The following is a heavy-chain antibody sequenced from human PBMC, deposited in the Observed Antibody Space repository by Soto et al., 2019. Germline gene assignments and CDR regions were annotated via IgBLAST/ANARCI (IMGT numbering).Heavy chain of an antibody. J-gene: IGHJ6*02. D-gene: IGHD3-3*01. V-gene: IGHV3-15*01. CDR1: GFTFSNAW. Sequence: GGSLRLSCAASGFTFSNAWMSWVRQAPGKGLEWVGRIKSKTDGGTTDYAAPVKGRFTISRDDSKNTLYLQMNSLKTEDTAVYYCTTAWGLRFLEWFPDYYYGMDVWGQGTTVTV. CDR3: TTAWGLRFLEWFPDYYYGMDV. CDR2: IKSKTDGGTT.